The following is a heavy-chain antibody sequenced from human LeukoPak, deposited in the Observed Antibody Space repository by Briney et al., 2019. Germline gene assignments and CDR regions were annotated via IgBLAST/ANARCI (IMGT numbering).Heavy chain of an antibody. CDR1: GGSISSGGYH. CDR3: ARVALIYGDYGYWFDP. J-gene: IGHJ5*02. Sequence: PSQTLSLTCTVSGGSISSGGYHWSWIRQHPGKGLEWIGYIYYSGSTYYNPSLKSRVTISVDTSKNQFSLKLSSVTAADTAVYYCARVALIYGDYGYWFDPWGQGTLVTVSS. CDR2: IYYSGST. D-gene: IGHD4-17*01. V-gene: IGHV4-31*03.